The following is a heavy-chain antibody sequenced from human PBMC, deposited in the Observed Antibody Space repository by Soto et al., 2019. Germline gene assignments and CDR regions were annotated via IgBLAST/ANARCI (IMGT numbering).Heavy chain of an antibody. CDR2: VYYTGST. V-gene: IGHV4-59*08. D-gene: IGHD3-9*01. CDR1: GGSISNFY. CDR3: ARTFLGPDLLADSFVDYYYYMDV. Sequence: SEPLSLTCTVSGGSISNFYWSWIRQPPGKGLEWIGYVYYTGSTSYNPSLKRRVTFSADSSRGQFSLRLNSVTAADTAVYYCARTFLGPDLLADSFVDYYYYMDVWGQGTTVTVS. J-gene: IGHJ6*03.